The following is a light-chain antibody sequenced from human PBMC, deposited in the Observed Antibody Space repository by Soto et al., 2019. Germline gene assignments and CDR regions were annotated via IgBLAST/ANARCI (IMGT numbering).Light chain of an antibody. CDR1: NSDIGGYNF. CDR3: SSYTSTNTAV. J-gene: IGLJ2*01. V-gene: IGLV2-14*03. CDR2: DVT. Sequence: QSALTQPASVSGSPGQSITIYCTGTNSDIGGYNFVSWYQQHPGKAPKLMFYDVTNRPSGVSNRFSGSKSGKTASLTISGLQAEDEAVYYCSSYTSTNTAVFGAGTKLTVL.